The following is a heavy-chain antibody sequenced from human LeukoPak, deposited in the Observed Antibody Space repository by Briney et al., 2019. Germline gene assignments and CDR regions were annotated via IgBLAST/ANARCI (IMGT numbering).Heavy chain of an antibody. V-gene: IGHV4-59*12. CDR3: ASLVVPDPQEYDYSNFRGS. J-gene: IGHJ5*02. Sequence: KSSETLSLTCTVSGGSISTYYWSWIRQPPGKGLEWIGYIYYTGSTNYNPSLKSRVTISVDTSKNQFSLKLSSVTAADTAVYYCASLVVPDPQEYDYSNFRGSWGQGTLVTASS. CDR2: IYYTGST. D-gene: IGHD4-11*01. CDR1: GGSISTYY.